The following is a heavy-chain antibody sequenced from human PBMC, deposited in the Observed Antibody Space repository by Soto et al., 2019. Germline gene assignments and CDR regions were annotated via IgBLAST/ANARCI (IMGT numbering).Heavy chain of an antibody. J-gene: IGHJ6*02. CDR3: ARGEGITGTVFPSDYYYYYGMDA. V-gene: IGHV6-1*01. CDR2: TYYRSKWYN. D-gene: IGHD1-20*01. CDR1: GDSVSSNSAA. Sequence: PSQTLSLTCAISGDSVSSNSAAWNWIRQSPSRGLEWLGRTYYRSKWYNDYAVSVKSRITINPDTSKNQFSLQLNSVTPEDTAVYYCARGEGITGTVFPSDYYYYYGMDAWGQGTTVTVSS.